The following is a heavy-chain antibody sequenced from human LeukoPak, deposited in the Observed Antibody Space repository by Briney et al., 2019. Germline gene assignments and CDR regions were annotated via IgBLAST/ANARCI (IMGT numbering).Heavy chain of an antibody. CDR1: GYSISSGYY. V-gene: IGHV4-38-2*01. CDR2: IYHSGST. J-gene: IGHJ6*04. Sequence: SETLSLTCADSGYSISSGYYWGWIRQPPGKGLEWIGSIYHSGSTYYNPSLKSRVTISADTSKNQFSLKLSSVTAADTAVYYCARLVYVWGKGTTVTVSS. D-gene: IGHD2-8*01. CDR3: ARLVYV.